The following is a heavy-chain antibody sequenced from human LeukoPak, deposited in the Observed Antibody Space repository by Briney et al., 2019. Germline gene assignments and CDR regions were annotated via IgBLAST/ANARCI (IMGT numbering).Heavy chain of an antibody. V-gene: IGHV3-21*01. CDR3: ARDRTYSGSPPYSDAFDI. CDR2: ISSSSSYI. D-gene: IGHD1-26*01. CDR1: GFTFSSYS. Sequence: GGSLRLSCAASGFTFSSYSMNWVRQAPGKGLEWVSSISSSSSYIYYADSVKGRFTISRDNAKNSLYLQMNSPRAEDTAVYYCARDRTYSGSPPYSDAFDIWGQGTMVTVSS. J-gene: IGHJ3*02.